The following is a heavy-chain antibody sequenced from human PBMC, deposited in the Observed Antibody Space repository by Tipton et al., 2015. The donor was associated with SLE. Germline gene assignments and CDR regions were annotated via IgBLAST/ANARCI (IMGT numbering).Heavy chain of an antibody. Sequence: TLSLTCTVSGGSISSYYWSWIRQPPGKGLEWIGYISYSGSTNYNPSLKSRVTISVDTSKNQFSLKLSSVTAADTAVYYCARQSMAARPDFDFWGQGTLVTVSS. J-gene: IGHJ4*02. CDR2: ISYSGST. CDR3: ARQSMAARPDFDF. D-gene: IGHD6-6*01. CDR1: GGSISSYY. V-gene: IGHV4-59*01.